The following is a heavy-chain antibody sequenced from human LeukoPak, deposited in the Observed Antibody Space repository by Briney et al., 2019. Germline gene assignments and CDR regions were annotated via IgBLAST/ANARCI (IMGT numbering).Heavy chain of an antibody. J-gene: IGHJ3*02. D-gene: IGHD2-15*01. CDR3: ALFEDEKYRRIDAFDI. Sequence: GGSLRLSCAASGFTFSSYSMNWVRQAPGKGLEWVSSISSSSSYIYYADSVKGRFTISRDNAKNSLYLQMNSLRAEDTAVYYCALFEDEKYRRIDAFDIWGQGTMVTVSS. CDR1: GFTFSSYS. V-gene: IGHV3-21*01. CDR2: ISSSSSYI.